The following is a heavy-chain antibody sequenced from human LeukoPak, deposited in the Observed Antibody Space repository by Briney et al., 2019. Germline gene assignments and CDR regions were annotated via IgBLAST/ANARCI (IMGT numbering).Heavy chain of an antibody. D-gene: IGHD6-13*01. CDR1: GYTFTSYY. Sequence: ASVKVSCKASGYTFTSYYMHWVRQAPGQGLEWMGIINPSGGSTSYGQKFQGRVTMTRDTSTSTAYMELRSLRSDDTAVYYCARDNRIAAAGLNIWGQGTMVTVSS. CDR2: INPSGGST. V-gene: IGHV1-46*01. J-gene: IGHJ3*02. CDR3: ARDNRIAAAGLNI.